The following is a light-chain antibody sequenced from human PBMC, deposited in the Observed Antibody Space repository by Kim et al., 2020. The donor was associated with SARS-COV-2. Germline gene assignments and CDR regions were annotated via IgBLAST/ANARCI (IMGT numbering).Light chain of an antibody. CDR3: NSRDSSGYHVV. J-gene: IGLJ2*01. CDR2: DKN. V-gene: IGLV3-19*01. CDR1: SLRVYY. Sequence: SSELTQHPAVSVALGQTVTITCQGDSLRVYYASWYQQKPGQAPLLVFYDKNSRPSGIPDRFSGSSSGNTASLTITGAQAEDEADYYCNSRDSSGYHVVFGGGTQLTVL.